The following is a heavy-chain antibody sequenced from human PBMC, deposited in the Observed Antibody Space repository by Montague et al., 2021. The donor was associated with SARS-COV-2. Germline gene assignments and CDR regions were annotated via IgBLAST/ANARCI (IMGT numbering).Heavy chain of an antibody. CDR1: GFSLSTSGMR. Sequence: PALVKPTQTLTLTCTFSGFSLSTSGMRASWIRQPPGKALEWLARIDWDDDKFYSTSLKIRLTISKDTSKNQVVLTMTNMDPVDTATYYCARSYYDILTAYYTPFDYWGQGTLVTVSS. CDR3: ARSYYDILTAYYTPFDY. CDR2: IDWDDDK. J-gene: IGHJ4*02. V-gene: IGHV2-70*04. D-gene: IGHD3-9*01.